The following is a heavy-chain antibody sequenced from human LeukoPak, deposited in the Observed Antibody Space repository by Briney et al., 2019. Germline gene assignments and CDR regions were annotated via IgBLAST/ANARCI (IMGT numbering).Heavy chain of an antibody. CDR3: ARDLYRIVVVPHYFDY. CDR2: ISGSGGST. V-gene: IGHV3-23*01. CDR1: GFTFSSYG. J-gene: IGHJ4*02. Sequence: GGTLRLSCAASGFTFSSYGMSWVRQAPGKGLEWVSAISGSGGSTYYADSVKGRFTISRDNSKNSLSLQMNSLRAEDTAVYYCARDLYRIVVVPHYFDYWGQGTLVTVSS. D-gene: IGHD3-22*01.